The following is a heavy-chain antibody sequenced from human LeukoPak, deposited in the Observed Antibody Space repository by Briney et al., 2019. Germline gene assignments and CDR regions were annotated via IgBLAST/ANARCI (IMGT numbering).Heavy chain of an antibody. CDR3: AKGIWAGLGNALDI. D-gene: IGHD3-16*01. CDR2: ITWNSADI. J-gene: IGHJ3*02. CDR1: GCTFNDYA. Sequence: PPGGSLRLSCTASGCTFNDYAMNWVRQVPGKGLEWVSGITWNSADIGYADSVKGRFTISRDNAKNSLYLQMNSLRADDTASYYFAKGIWAGLGNALDIWGKGKRVTVS. V-gene: IGHV3-9*01.